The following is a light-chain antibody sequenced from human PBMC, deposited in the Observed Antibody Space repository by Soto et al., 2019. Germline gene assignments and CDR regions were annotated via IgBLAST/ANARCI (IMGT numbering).Light chain of an antibody. J-gene: IGKJ4*01. CDR1: QGIRND. CDR2: SAS. Sequence: DIQMTQSPSSLSASVGDRVTITCRASQGIRNDLGWYQQKPGMAPKRLIYSASTLQGGVPSRFSGNASGTEFPLTSSSLQPEDLATYYCLQHFMYPLTFGGGTKVEIK. V-gene: IGKV1-17*01. CDR3: LQHFMYPLT.